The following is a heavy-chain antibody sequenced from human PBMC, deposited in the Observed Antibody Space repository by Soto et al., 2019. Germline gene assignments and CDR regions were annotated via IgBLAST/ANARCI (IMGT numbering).Heavy chain of an antibody. Sequence: ASVKVSCKASGYTFTSYGISWVRQAPGQGLEWMGWISAYNGNTNYAQKLQGRVTMTTDTSTSTAYMELRSLRSDDTAVYYCARDNYYDSSGYGAFDIWGQGTMVTVSS. V-gene: IGHV1-18*01. CDR2: ISAYNGNT. J-gene: IGHJ3*02. CDR3: ARDNYYDSSGYGAFDI. D-gene: IGHD3-22*01. CDR1: GYTFTSYG.